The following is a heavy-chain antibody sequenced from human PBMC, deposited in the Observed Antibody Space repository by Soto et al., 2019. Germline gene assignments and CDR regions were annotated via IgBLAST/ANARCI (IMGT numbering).Heavy chain of an antibody. D-gene: IGHD2-2*02. J-gene: IGHJ4*02. V-gene: IGHV4-31*03. CDR1: GGTISSDGYY. CDR2: IYYSGST. Sequence: PSLTCNVSGGTISSDGYYWSWIRQHPGKSLGWIGYIYYSGSTYYNPSLKSGVTKSVDTSKNQISLKLSTVTAADTAVYYCARGYSYFDYWGQGTLVTVSS. CDR3: ARGYSYFDY.